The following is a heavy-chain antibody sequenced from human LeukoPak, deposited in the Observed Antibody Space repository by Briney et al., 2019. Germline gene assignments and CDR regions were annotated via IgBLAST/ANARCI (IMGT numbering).Heavy chain of an antibody. CDR1: GFTFSSYG. CDR3: ARADRSTTSCYSLDY. V-gene: IGHV3-33*01. D-gene: IGHD2-2*01. J-gene: IGHJ4*02. CDR2: IWYDGSNK. Sequence: GGSLRLSCAASGFTFSSYGMHWVRQAPGKGLEWVAVIWYDGSNKYSADSVKGRFTNSRDNSKNTLYLQMNSLRAEDTAVYFCARADRSTTSCYSLDYWGQGTLVTVSS.